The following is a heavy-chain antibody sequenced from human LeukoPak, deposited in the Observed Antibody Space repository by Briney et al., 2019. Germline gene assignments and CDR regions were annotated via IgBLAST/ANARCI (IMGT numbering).Heavy chain of an antibody. CDR3: VSFYETY. J-gene: IGHJ4*02. Sequence: GGSLRLSCAASGNYWMHLVRQVPGKGLVWVSHINSDGSWTNYADSVKGRFTISKDNAKNTVYLQMNSLRAEDTAVYYCVSFYETYWGRGTLVTVSS. D-gene: IGHD2/OR15-2a*01. V-gene: IGHV3-74*01. CDR2: INSDGSWT. CDR1: GNYW.